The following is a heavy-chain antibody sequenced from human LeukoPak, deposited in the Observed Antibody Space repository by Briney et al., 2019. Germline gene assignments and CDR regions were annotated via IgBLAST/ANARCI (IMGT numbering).Heavy chain of an antibody. CDR2: INPNRGCT. CDR1: GYTFTGYY. CDR3: ARDLGTTVTTENWFDP. J-gene: IGHJ5*02. Sequence: ASVKVSCKASGYTFTGYYMHWVRQAPGQGLEWMGWINPNRGCTNYAQKFQGRVTMTRDTSISTAYMELSRLRSDDTAVYYCARDLGTTVTTENWFDPWGQGTLVTVSS. V-gene: IGHV1-2*02. D-gene: IGHD4-17*01.